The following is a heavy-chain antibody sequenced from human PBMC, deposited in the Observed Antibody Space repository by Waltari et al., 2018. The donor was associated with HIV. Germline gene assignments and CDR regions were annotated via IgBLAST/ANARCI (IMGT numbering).Heavy chain of an antibody. V-gene: IGHV1-46*03. CDR2: INPSGGTT. CDR1: EYTLLNYY. CDR3: ARGGPRAGPLPYFYYGMDV. J-gene: IGHJ6*02. Sequence: QVQLVQSGAEVKKPGASVKLSCKASEYTLLNYYMYWVRQAPGQGLEWMGIINPSGGTTDYAQQFQGRLTMIRDTSTSTVYMELSSLRSEDTAVYFCARGGPRAGPLPYFYYGMDVWGQGTTVTVSS. D-gene: IGHD3-16*01.